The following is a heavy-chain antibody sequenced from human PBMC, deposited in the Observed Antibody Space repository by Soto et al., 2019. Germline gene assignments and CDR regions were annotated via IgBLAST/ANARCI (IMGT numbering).Heavy chain of an antibody. V-gene: IGHV4-59*01. D-gene: IGHD2-15*01. CDR2: LYYSGNT. J-gene: IGHJ4*02. CDR3: ARVGGVAARTFDY. CDR1: GGSIRPFY. Sequence: ASETLSLTCTVSGGSIRPFYWSWVRQPPGKGLEWIGYLYYSGNTNYNPSLKSRVTISVDASKNQVSLRLTSVTAADTAVYYCARVGGVAARTFDYWGQGTVVTVSS.